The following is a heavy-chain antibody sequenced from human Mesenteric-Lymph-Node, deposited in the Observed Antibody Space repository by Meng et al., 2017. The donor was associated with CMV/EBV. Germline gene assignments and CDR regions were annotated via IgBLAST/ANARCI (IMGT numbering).Heavy chain of an antibody. CDR1: GFTFSSYS. CDR2: ISSSSSTI. J-gene: IGHJ4*02. V-gene: IGHV3-48*04. D-gene: IGHD4-11*01. Sequence: GGSLRLSCAASGFTFSSYSMNWVRQAPGKGLEWVSYISSSSSTIYYADSVKGRFTISRDNAKNSLYLQMNSLRAEDTAVYYCAREPPTVTTTPARPQLDYWGQGTLVTVSS. CDR3: AREPPTVTTTPARPQLDY.